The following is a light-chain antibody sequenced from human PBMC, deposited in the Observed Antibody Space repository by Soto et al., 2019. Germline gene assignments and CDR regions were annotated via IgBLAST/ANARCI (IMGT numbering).Light chain of an antibody. Sequence: QLVLTQPPSASGTPGQRVNISCSGRGSNIGSNAVNWYQQLPGTAPKLLIFGNNQRPSGVPDRFSASKSGTSASLAISGLQSDDEADYYCAAWDDSLNGLVVFGGGTQLTVL. V-gene: IGLV1-44*01. J-gene: IGLJ2*01. CDR3: AAWDDSLNGLVV. CDR2: GNN. CDR1: GSNIGSNA.